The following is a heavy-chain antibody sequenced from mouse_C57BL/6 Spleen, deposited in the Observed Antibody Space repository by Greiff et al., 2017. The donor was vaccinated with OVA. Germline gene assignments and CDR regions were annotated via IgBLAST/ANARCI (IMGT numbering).Heavy chain of an antibody. CDR3: ARGPSDGYYDFDY. J-gene: IGHJ2*01. V-gene: IGHV1-43*01. CDR2: INPSTGGT. D-gene: IGHD2-3*01. CDR1: GYSFTGYY. Sequence: VQLKESGPELVKPGASVKISCKASGYSFTGYYMHWVKQSSEKSLEWIGEINPSTGGTSYNQKFKGKATLTVDKSSSTAYMQLKSLTSEDSAVYYCARGPSDGYYDFDYWGQGTTLTVSS.